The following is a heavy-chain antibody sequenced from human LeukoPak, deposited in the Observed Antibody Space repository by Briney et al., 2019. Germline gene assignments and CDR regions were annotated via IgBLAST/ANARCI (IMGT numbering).Heavy chain of an antibody. CDR3: ARVAPYDSNAKDY. Sequence: ASVKVSCKASGYTFTGYYMHWVRQAPGQGLEWMGWINPNSGGTNYAQKFQGRVTMTRDTSISTAYMELSRLRSDDTAVYYCARVAPYDSNAKDYWGQGTLVTVSS. J-gene: IGHJ4*02. CDR2: INPNSGGT. D-gene: IGHD3-22*01. CDR1: GYTFTGYY. V-gene: IGHV1-2*02.